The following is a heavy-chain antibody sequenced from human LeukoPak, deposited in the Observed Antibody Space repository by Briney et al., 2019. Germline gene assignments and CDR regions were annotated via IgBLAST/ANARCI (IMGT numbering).Heavy chain of an antibody. V-gene: IGHV1-69*05. CDR2: IITMFGTA. CDR1: GGTFSSYA. Sequence: XVKVSCKASGGTFSSYAISWVRQAPGEGVEWMGGIITMFGTAKYAQKLQGRVTINTDGTTSRAYMELSSLRSEDTAVYYCASGSYCSSTSCSDAFDIWGQGTMVTVSS. D-gene: IGHD2-2*01. J-gene: IGHJ3*02. CDR3: ASGSYCSSTSCSDAFDI.